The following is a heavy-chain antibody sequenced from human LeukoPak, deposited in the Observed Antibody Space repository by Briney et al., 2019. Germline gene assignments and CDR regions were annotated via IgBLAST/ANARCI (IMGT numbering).Heavy chain of an antibody. CDR3: ASIDSTNHYYDY. Sequence: SETLSLTCTVSGGSIRSSYYYWGWIRQPPGKGLEWIGSIYYSGSTYYSPSLKSRVTISVDTSKNQFSLKLSSVTAADTAVYYCASIDSTNHYYDYWGQGTLVTVSS. CDR2: IYYSGST. J-gene: IGHJ4*02. V-gene: IGHV4-39*01. D-gene: IGHD3-22*01. CDR1: GGSIRSSYYY.